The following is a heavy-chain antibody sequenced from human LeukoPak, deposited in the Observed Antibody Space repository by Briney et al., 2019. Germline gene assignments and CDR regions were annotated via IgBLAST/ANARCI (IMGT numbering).Heavy chain of an antibody. Sequence: GGSLRLSCAASGFTFSSYSMNWVRQAPGKGLEWVSYISSSSTIYYADSVKGRFTISRDNAKNSLYLQMNSLRGEDTAVYYCAREIAKRYFDYWGQGTLVTVSS. CDR3: AREIAKRYFDY. CDR1: GFTFSSYS. D-gene: IGHD3-22*01. CDR2: ISSSSTI. V-gene: IGHV3-48*01. J-gene: IGHJ4*02.